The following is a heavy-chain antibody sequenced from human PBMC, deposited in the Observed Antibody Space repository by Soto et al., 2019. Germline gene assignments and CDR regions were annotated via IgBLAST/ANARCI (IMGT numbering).Heavy chain of an antibody. D-gene: IGHD3-22*01. Sequence: SHTLSLPGAISGDSVSSNSAAWNWIRQSPSRGLEWLGRTYYRSKWYNDYAVSVKSRITINPDTSKNQFSLQLNSVTPEDTAVYYCARDGYYYDSSGYLYPFDIWGQGTMVTVSS. CDR3: ARDGYYYDSSGYLYPFDI. CDR2: TYYRSKWYN. CDR1: GDSVSSNSAA. J-gene: IGHJ3*02. V-gene: IGHV6-1*01.